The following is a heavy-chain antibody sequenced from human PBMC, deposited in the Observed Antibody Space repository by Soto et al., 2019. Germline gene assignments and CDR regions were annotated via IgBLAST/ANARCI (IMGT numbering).Heavy chain of an antibody. CDR2: ISANNGNT. Sequence: ASVKVSCKASGYTFTSYGISWVRQAPGQGLEWMGWISANNGNTNYAKKLQGRVTMTTDTSTSSAYMELRSLRSDDTAVYYCAREYVSGSLDYPYGMDVWGQGTTVTVSS. D-gene: IGHD3-10*01. CDR1: GYTFTSYG. CDR3: AREYVSGSLDYPYGMDV. V-gene: IGHV1-18*01. J-gene: IGHJ6*02.